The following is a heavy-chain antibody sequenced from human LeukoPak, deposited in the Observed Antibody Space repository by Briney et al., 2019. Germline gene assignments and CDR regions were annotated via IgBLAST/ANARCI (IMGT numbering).Heavy chain of an antibody. CDR1: GFTFDDYA. Sequence: GGSLRLSCAASGFTFDDYAMHWVRQAPGKGLEWVSGISWNSGSIGYADSVKGRFTISRDNAKNSLYLQMNSLRAEDTALYHCAKLWEDYSNDGYWGQGTLVTVSS. D-gene: IGHD4-11*01. V-gene: IGHV3-9*01. J-gene: IGHJ4*02. CDR2: ISWNSGSI. CDR3: AKLWEDYSNDGY.